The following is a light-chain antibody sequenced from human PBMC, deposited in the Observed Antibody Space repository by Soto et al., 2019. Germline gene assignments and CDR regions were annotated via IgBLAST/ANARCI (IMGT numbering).Light chain of an antibody. J-gene: IGKJ3*01. CDR1: QSITNW. CDR2: KAS. CDR3: QQYSSYSSFT. Sequence: DIQMTQSPSTLSASVGDRVTITCRASQSITNWLAWYQQKPGKAPKLLIYKASSLGTGVPSRFSGSGSGTEFTLTISSLQPDDFATYYCQQYSSYSSFTFGPGTKVDIK. V-gene: IGKV1-5*03.